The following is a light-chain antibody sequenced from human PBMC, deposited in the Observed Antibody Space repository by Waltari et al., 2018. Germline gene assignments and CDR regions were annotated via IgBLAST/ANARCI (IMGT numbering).Light chain of an antibody. CDR2: DVS. CDR3: SSYASTSGV. CDR1: SSDVGVSTS. V-gene: IGLV2-14*03. Sequence: QSALTQPASGSGSPGQSITISCTRTSSDVGVSTSVSCYQQHPGKAPKLMLYDVSNRPSGVSNRFSGSKSGNTASLTISGLQAEDEADYYCSSYASTSGVFGGGTKLTVL. J-gene: IGLJ3*02.